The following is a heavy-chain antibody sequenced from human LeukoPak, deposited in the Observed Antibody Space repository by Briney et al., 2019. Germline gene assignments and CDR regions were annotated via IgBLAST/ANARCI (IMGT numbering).Heavy chain of an antibody. CDR1: GFTFSNAW. CDR3: TTPQYYYGSGSYYKNYFDY. Sequence: GSLRLSCAASGFTFSNAWMSWVRQAPGKGLEWVGRIKSKTDGGTTDYAAPVKGRFTISRDDSKNTLYLQMNSLKTEDTAVYYCTTPQYYYGSGSYYKNYFDYWGQGTLVTVSS. CDR2: IKSKTDGGTT. D-gene: IGHD3-10*01. J-gene: IGHJ4*02. V-gene: IGHV3-15*01.